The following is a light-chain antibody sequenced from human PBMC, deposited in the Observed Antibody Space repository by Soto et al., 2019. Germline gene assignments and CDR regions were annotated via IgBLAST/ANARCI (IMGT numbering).Light chain of an antibody. J-gene: IGKJ4*01. CDR1: EDIASA. CDR3: QQFNSYLLT. V-gene: IGKV1-13*02. Sequence: AIQLTQSPSSLSASVGDIVTITCRASEDIASALAWYQQRPGKTPTLLIYDASNLESGVPSRFTGSGSGTDFTLTISSLQPEDFATYYCQQFNSYLLTFGGGTKVEI. CDR2: DAS.